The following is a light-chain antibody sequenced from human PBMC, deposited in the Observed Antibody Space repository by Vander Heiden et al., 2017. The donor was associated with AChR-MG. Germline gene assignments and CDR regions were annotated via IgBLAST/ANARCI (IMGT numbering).Light chain of an antibody. V-gene: IGLV2-11*01. CDR1: SSDVGGYNY. J-gene: IGLJ2*01. Sequence: QSALTQPRSVSGSPGQSVTISCPGTSSDVGGYNYVSWYQQHPGKAPKLMIYEVSKRPSGVPDRFSGSKSGNTASLTISGLQAEDEADYYCCSYAGSYTLMVFGGGTKLTVL. CDR2: EVS. CDR3: CSYAGSYTLMV.